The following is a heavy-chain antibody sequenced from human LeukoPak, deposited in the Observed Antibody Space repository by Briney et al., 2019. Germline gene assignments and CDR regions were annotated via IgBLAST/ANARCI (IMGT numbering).Heavy chain of an antibody. CDR3: ARRSSGRPVDY. J-gene: IGHJ4*02. CDR1: GGSFSSGGYY. V-gene: IGHV4-30-2*01. CDR2: IYHSGST. Sequence: SETLALTCTVSGGSFSSGGYYWGWIRQPPGKGLGWIGYIYHSGSTYYNPSLKSRGTISRDTSKDQYSLRLSSVTAADSAVYYCARRSSGRPVDYWGQGSLVTVSS. D-gene: IGHD3-3*01.